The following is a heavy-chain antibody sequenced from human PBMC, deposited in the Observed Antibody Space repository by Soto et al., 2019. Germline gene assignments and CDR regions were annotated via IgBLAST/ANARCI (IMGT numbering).Heavy chain of an antibody. J-gene: IGHJ6*02. V-gene: IGHV3-23*01. Sequence: EGQLLESGGGLVQPGGSLRLSCAASGFSFSSYAMSWVRQAPGKGLEWVSTITGGGGGTYYADSVKGRFTISRDNCKNTLYRQMNRLRAEYTAVYYCAKDRYYDIWTEDYTDDYRVGMDVWGQGTTVTVSS. CDR1: GFSFSSYA. CDR2: ITGGGGGT. CDR3: AKDRYYDIWTEDYTDDYRVGMDV. D-gene: IGHD3-9*01.